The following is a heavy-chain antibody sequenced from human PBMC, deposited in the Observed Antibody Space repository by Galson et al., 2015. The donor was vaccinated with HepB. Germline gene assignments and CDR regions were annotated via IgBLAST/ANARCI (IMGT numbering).Heavy chain of an antibody. CDR2: ISSSSSYI. V-gene: IGHV3-21*01. Sequence: SLRLSCAASGFTFSSYTMNWVRQAPGKGLEWVSSISSSSSYIYYADSVKGRFTISRDNAKKSLFLQMNSLRAEDTAVYYCARDLRARDFWSGYDWFDPWGQGTLVTVSS. CDR3: ARDLRARDFWSGYDWFDP. CDR1: GFTFSSYT. J-gene: IGHJ5*02. D-gene: IGHD3-3*01.